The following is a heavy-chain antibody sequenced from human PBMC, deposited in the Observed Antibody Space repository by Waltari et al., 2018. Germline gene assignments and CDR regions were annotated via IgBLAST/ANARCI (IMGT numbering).Heavy chain of an antibody. Sequence: QVQLVQSGAEVKKPGASVKVSCTASGYTFTSYDINWVRQATGRGLELMGWMNPNSGNTGYAQKFQGRVTITRNTSISTAYMELSSLRSEDTAVYYCARGSRNCGGDCYFDYWGQGTLVTVSS. V-gene: IGHV1-8*01. D-gene: IGHD2-21*01. CDR2: MNPNSGNT. CDR3: ARGSRNCGGDCYFDY. CDR1: GYTFTSYD. J-gene: IGHJ4*02.